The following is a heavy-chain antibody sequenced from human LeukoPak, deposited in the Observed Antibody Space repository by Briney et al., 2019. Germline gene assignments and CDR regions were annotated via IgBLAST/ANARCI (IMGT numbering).Heavy chain of an antibody. CDR3: ARFEPAIVVVPAAMGSGKNWFDP. J-gene: IGHJ5*02. Sequence: SETLSLTCAVYGGSFSGYYWSWIRQPPGKGLEWIGEINHSGSTNYNPSLKSRVTISVDTSKNQFSLKLSSVTAADTAVYYCARFEPAIVVVPAAMGSGKNWFDPWGQGTLVTVSS. CDR2: INHSGST. CDR1: GGSFSGYY. D-gene: IGHD2-2*01. V-gene: IGHV4-34*01.